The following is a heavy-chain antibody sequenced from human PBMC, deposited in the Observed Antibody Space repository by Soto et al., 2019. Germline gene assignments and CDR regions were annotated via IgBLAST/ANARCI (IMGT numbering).Heavy chain of an antibody. D-gene: IGHD4-4*01. CDR2: IRSKANRYAT. V-gene: IGHV3-73*02. Sequence: EVQLVESGGGLVQPGGSLKLSCAASGFTFSGSAMHWVRQASGKGLEWVGRIRSKANRYATAYAASVKGRFTISRDDSKRTAYLQMDSLKAEDTAVYYCTRHGDYSNYAYYGMDVWGQGTTVTVSS. CDR3: TRHGDYSNYAYYGMDV. CDR1: GFTFSGSA. J-gene: IGHJ6*02.